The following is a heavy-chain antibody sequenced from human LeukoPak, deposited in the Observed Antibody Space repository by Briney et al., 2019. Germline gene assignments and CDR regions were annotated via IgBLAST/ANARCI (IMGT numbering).Heavy chain of an antibody. Sequence: ASVKVSCKASGGTFTSYGISWVRQAPGQGLEWMGWISAYNGNTNYAQKLQGRVTMTTDTSTSTAYMELRSLRSDDTAVYYCARDPHSYGYRGTSYFDYWGQGTLVTVSS. D-gene: IGHD5-18*01. CDR1: GGTFTSYG. J-gene: IGHJ4*02. CDR3: ARDPHSYGYRGTSYFDY. V-gene: IGHV1-18*01. CDR2: ISAYNGNT.